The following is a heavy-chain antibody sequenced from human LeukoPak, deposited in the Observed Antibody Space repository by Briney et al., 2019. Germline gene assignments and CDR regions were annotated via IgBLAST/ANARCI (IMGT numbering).Heavy chain of an antibody. Sequence: SETLSLTCAVYGGSFSGYYWSWIRQPPGKGLEWIGEINHSGSTDYNPSLKSRVTISVDTSKNQFSLKLSSVTAADTAVYYCARHDPRTRYKYHEDNWFDPWGQGTLVTVSS. V-gene: IGHV4-34*01. CDR1: GGSFSGYY. D-gene: IGHD2-2*02. J-gene: IGHJ5*02. CDR3: ARHDPRTRYKYHEDNWFDP. CDR2: INHSGST.